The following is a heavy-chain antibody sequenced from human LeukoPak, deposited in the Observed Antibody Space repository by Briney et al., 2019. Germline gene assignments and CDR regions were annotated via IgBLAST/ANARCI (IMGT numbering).Heavy chain of an antibody. CDR3: ARRTGYGSGSYFDY. CDR2: ISYSGST. V-gene: IGHV4-39*01. CDR1: GGSVSSGSYY. D-gene: IGHD3-10*01. J-gene: IGHJ4*02. Sequence: SETLSLTCTVSGGSVSSGSYYWSWIRQPPGKGLEWIGSISYSGSTYYNPSLKSRVTISVDTSKNQFSLKLSSVAATDTAVYYCARRTGYGSGSYFDYWGQGTLVTVSS.